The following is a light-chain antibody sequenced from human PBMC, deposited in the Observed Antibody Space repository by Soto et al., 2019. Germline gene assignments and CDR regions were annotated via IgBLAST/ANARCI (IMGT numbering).Light chain of an antibody. Sequence: QSVLTQPASVSGSPGQSITISCTGTSSDVGAYNYVSWYQQHPGKAPKLMIYDVSNRPSGVSNRFSGSKSGNTASLTISGLQAVDEADYYCISYTSSTTSVVFGGGTKLTVL. CDR1: SSDVGAYNY. CDR2: DVS. CDR3: ISYTSSTTSVV. J-gene: IGLJ2*01. V-gene: IGLV2-14*01.